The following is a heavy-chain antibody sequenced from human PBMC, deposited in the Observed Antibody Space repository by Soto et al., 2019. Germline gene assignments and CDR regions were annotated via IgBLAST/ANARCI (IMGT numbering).Heavy chain of an antibody. CDR3: AKDTVYCSGGSCYDYYGMDV. V-gene: IGHV3-9*01. D-gene: IGHD2-15*01. Sequence: GLSLRLSCAASGFTFDDYAMHWVLQAPGKGLEWVSGISWNSGSIGYADSVKGRFTISRDNAKNSLYLQMNSLRAEDTALYYCAKDTVYCSGGSCYDYYGMDVWGQGTTVTVSS. J-gene: IGHJ6*02. CDR1: GFTFDDYA. CDR2: ISWNSGSI.